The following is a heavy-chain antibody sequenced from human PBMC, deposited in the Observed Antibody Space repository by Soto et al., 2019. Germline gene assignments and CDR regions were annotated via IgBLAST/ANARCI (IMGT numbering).Heavy chain of an antibody. J-gene: IGHJ4*02. Sequence: GGSLRLSCAASGFTFSSYAMSWVRQAPGKGPEWVSTIIGSGANTYYADSVKGRITISRVNSENTLYLQMNSLRAEDTAVYYCAKSLRGIIIDFDCWGQGTLVTVPQ. D-gene: IGHD3-10*01. V-gene: IGHV3-23*01. CDR2: IIGSGANT. CDR3: AKSLRGIIIDFDC. CDR1: GFTFSSYA.